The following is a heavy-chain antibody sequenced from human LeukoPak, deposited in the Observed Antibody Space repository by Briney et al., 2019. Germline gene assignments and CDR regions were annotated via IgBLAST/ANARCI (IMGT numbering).Heavy chain of an antibody. CDR2: INPNSGGT. CDR1: GYTFTGYY. D-gene: IGHD3-22*01. Sequence: ASVKVSCKASGYTFTGYYMHWVRQTPGQGLEWMGWINPNSGGTNYAQKFQGRVTMTRDTSISTAYMELSRLRSDDTAVYYCARDGGLWYYDSRGYHPYWGQGTLVTVSS. J-gene: IGHJ4*02. V-gene: IGHV1-2*02. CDR3: ARDGGLWYYDSRGYHPY.